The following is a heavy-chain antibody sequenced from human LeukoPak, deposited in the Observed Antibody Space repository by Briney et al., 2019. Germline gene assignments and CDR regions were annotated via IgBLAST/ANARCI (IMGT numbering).Heavy chain of an antibody. D-gene: IGHD4-17*01. CDR3: ARGLSTATTFYFDF. CDR2: INTAKGDI. V-gene: IGHV1-3*04. CDR1: GYTFTSYA. J-gene: IGHJ4*02. Sequence: GASVKVSRKASGYTFTSYAMHWVRQAPGQRLEWMGWINTAKGDINYSEMFRGRATIARDTSASTAYMELSSLRSEDTAVYYCARGLSTATTFYFDFWGQGTRVIVSS.